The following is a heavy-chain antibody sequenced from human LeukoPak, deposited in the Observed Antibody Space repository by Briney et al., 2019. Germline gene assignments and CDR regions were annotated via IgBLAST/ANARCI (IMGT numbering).Heavy chain of an antibody. J-gene: IGHJ4*02. Sequence: PGGSLRLSCAASGFTFSSYAMSWVRQAPGKGLEWVSAISGSGGSTYYADSVKGRFTISRDNSKNTLYLQMNSLQTEDTGVYYCSTFENTAADYWGQGTLVTVSS. CDR3: STFENTAADY. V-gene: IGHV3-23*01. CDR2: ISGSGGST. D-gene: IGHD5-18*01. CDR1: GFTFSSYA.